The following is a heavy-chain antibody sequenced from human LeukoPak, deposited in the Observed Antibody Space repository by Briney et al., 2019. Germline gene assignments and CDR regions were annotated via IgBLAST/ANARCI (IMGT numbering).Heavy chain of an antibody. V-gene: IGHV3-11*06. D-gene: IGHD3-9*01. Sequence: GGSLRLSCAASGFTFSDYYMSWMRQAPGKGLEWVSYISSSSSYTNYADSVKGRFTISRDNAKNSLYLQMNSLRAEDTAVYYCARPQRSKDVLRYFDWLSQPAYFDYWGQGTLVTVSS. CDR3: ARPQRSKDVLRYFDWLSQPAYFDY. CDR1: GFTFSDYY. J-gene: IGHJ4*02. CDR2: ISSSSSYT.